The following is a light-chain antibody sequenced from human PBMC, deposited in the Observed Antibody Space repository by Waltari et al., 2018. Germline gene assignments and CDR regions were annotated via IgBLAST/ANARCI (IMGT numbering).Light chain of an antibody. V-gene: IGLV1-36*01. CDR1: RSNIGNTA. CDR2: ADD. CDR3: AAWDDSLKGVL. Sequence: QSVLTQTPSVSEAPRQRVPISCSGSRSNIGNTAVTWYQQVPGKAPKLLVFADDLLPSGVSDRFSGSKSGTSAALAISGLRSEDEGVYFCAAWDDSLKGVLFGGGTKLTVL. J-gene: IGLJ2*01.